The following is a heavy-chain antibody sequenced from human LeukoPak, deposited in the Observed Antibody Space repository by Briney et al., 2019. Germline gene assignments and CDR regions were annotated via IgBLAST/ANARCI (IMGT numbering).Heavy chain of an antibody. CDR2: IKSKTDGGTT. CDR1: GFTFSIYS. CDR3: TTPRDCSSTSCPFDY. V-gene: IGHV3-15*01. J-gene: IGHJ4*02. Sequence: GGSLRPSCAASGFTFSIYSMNWVRQAPGKGLEWVGRIKSKTDGGTTDYAAPVKGRFTISRDDSKNTLYLQMNSLKTEDTAVYYCTTPRDCSSTSCPFDYWGQGTLVTVSS. D-gene: IGHD2-2*01.